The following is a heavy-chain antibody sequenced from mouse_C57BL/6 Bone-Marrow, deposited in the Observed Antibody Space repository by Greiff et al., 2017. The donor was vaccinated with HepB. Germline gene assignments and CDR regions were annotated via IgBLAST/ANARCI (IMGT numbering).Heavy chain of an antibody. V-gene: IGHV1-39*01. CDR1: GYSFTDYN. Sequence: EVKLMESGPELVKPGASVKISCKASGYSFTDYNMNWVKQSNGKSLEWIGVINPNYGTTSYNQKFKGKATLTVDQSSSTAYMQLNSLTSEDSAVYYCARLGLGQDWFAYWGQGTLVTVSA. CDR3: ARLGLGQDWFAY. CDR2: INPNYGTT. D-gene: IGHD4-1*01. J-gene: IGHJ3*01.